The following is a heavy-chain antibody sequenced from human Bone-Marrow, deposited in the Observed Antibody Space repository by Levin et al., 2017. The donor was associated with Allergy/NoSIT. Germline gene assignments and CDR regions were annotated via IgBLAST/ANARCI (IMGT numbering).Heavy chain of an antibody. V-gene: IGHV1-2*02. D-gene: IGHD2-15*01. CDR3: ARGGSRLSD. Sequence: PGGSLRLSCKTSGFTFTDYYLHWVRQAPGQGLEWMGWINPNTGDTNYAQRFQGRFTMTRDKSINTAYMELTCLKSDDTAVIYCARGGSRLSDWGQGTLVTVSS. CDR1: GFTFTDYY. CDR2: INPNTGDT. J-gene: IGHJ4*02.